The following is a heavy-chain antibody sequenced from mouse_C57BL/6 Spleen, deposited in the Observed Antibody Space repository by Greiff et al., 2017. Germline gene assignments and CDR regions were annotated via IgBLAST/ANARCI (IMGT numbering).Heavy chain of an antibody. D-gene: IGHD4-1*01. CDR1: GYTFTDYY. CDR2: IYPGSGNT. J-gene: IGHJ2*01. CDR3: AREWELGRGLFDY. V-gene: IGHV1-76*01. Sequence: VKLVESGAELVRPGASVKLSCKASGYTFTDYYINWVKQRPGQGLEWIARIYPGSGNTYYNEKFKGKATLTAEKSSSTAYMQLSSLTSEDSAVYFCAREWELGRGLFDYWGQGTTLTVSS.